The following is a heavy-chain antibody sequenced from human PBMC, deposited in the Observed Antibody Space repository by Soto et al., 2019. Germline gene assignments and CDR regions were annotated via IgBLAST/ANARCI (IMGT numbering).Heavy chain of an antibody. V-gene: IGHV3-21*01. J-gene: IGHJ4*02. D-gene: IGHD2-2*01. CDR2: ISKSDYT. CDR1: GFAFNNYG. CDR3: AREDSIIIPAVSDF. Sequence: GGSLRLSCTVSGFAFNNYGINWVRQAPGKGLEWVSSISKSDYTYYSDSVKGRFAISRDNAKSSVSLQMNTLRVEDTAVYYCAREDSIIIPAVSDFWGQGTLVTVS.